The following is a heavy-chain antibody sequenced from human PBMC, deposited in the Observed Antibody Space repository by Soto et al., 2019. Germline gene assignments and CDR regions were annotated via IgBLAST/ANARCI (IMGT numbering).Heavy chain of an antibody. CDR3: AREIAVAGTHYFDP. CDR2: IYYSGSI. D-gene: IGHD6-19*01. J-gene: IGHJ4*02. Sequence: SETLSLTCTVSGGSISNYYWSWIRQPPGKGLEWIGYIYYSGSINYNPSLKSRVTISEDTSKNQFSLKMSSVTAADTAVYYCAREIAVAGTHYFDPWGQGALVTVSS. CDR1: GGSISNYY. V-gene: IGHV4-59*01.